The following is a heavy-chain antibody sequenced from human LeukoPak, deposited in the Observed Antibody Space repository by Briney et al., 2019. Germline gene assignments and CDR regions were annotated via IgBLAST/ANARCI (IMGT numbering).Heavy chain of an antibody. V-gene: IGHV3-11*06. CDR1: GLTFSSYA. CDR3: ARGSLVGYYYISTPPDYYYGMDV. CDR2: ISSSSSYT. Sequence: PGGSLRLSCAASGLTFSSYAMSWIRQAPGKGLEWVSYISSSSSYTNYADSVKGRFTISRDNAKNSLYLQMNSLRAEDTAVYYCARGSLVGYYYISTPPDYYYGMDVWGQGTTVTVSS. D-gene: IGHD3-22*01. J-gene: IGHJ6*02.